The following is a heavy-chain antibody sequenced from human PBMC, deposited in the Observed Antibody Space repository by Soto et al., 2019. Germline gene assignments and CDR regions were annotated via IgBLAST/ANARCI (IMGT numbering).Heavy chain of an antibody. D-gene: IGHD6-13*01. CDR3: ARDRYSSSWYVGACDY. V-gene: IGHV1-3*01. Sequence: QVQLVQSGAEVKKPGASVKVSCKASGDTFTSYAIYWVRQAPGQRLEWMGWINAGNGKTRYSQKFHDRVTITRDTSASTVYMELSSLRSEDTAVYYCARDRYSSSWYVGACDYGGQGTLVTVSS. CDR2: INAGNGKT. CDR1: GDTFTSYA. J-gene: IGHJ4*02.